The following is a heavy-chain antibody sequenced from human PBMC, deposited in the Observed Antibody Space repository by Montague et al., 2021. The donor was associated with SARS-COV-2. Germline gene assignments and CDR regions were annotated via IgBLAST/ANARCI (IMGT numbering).Heavy chain of an antibody. V-gene: IGHV3-48*03. CDR3: AREAVGYSHGYPYWYFDL. Sequence: SLRLSCAASGFDFTSSEINWVRQAPGKGLEWVSYISTSGTLPSYMDSVKGRFTISRDNAKKSLYLQMESLRAEDTAVYFCAREAVGYSHGYPYWYFDLWGRGTLVTVSS. J-gene: IGHJ2*01. CDR2: ISTSGTLP. D-gene: IGHD5-18*01. CDR1: GFDFTSSE.